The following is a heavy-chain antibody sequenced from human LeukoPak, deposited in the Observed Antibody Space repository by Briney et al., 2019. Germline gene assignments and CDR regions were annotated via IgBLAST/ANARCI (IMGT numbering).Heavy chain of an antibody. Sequence: ASVKVSCKASGYTFTSYDINWVRQATGQGLEWMGWMNPNSGNTGYAQKFQGRVTMTRNTSISTAYMELSSLRSEDTAVYYCARGEDYGGNLDYWGQGTLVTVSS. J-gene: IGHJ4*02. CDR3: ARGEDYGGNLDY. V-gene: IGHV1-8*01. CDR1: GYTFTSYD. D-gene: IGHD4-17*01. CDR2: MNPNSGNT.